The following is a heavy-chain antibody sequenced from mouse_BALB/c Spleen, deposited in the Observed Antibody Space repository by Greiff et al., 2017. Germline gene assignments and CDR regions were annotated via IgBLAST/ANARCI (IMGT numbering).Heavy chain of an antibody. J-gene: IGHJ3*01. Sequence: VQLVESGPGLVAPSQSLSITCTVSGFSLTSYDISWIRQPPGKGLEWLGVIWTGGGTNYNSAFMSRLSISKDNSKSQVFLIMNSLQTDDTAIYYCVRDRYDSWFAYWGQGTLVTVSA. CDR1: GFSLTSYD. CDR3: VRDRYDSWFAY. V-gene: IGHV2-9-2*01. CDR2: IWTGGGT. D-gene: IGHD2-14*01.